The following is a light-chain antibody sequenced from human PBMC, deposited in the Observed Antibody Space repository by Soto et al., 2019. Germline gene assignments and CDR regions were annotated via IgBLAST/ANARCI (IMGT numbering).Light chain of an antibody. CDR1: QSISKW. CDR3: QQDNTYPTNT. V-gene: IGKV1-5*01. Sequence: DFQMIQSPSTLSASVGDRVTITCRARQSISKWLAWYQQKSGKAPKLLIFDASNLQSVVPSRFSGTGSGTEFTLTISSLQPDDFGTYDCQQDNTYPTNTLGHGTKVEI. CDR2: DAS. J-gene: IGKJ1*01.